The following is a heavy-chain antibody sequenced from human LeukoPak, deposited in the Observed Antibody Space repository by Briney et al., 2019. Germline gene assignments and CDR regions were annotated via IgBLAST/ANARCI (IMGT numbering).Heavy chain of an antibody. V-gene: IGHV6-1*01. J-gene: IGHJ5*02. CDR1: GDSVSSNSSA. CDR2: TYYRSKWYN. CDR3: ARGKVAPAVSGWFDP. D-gene: IGHD2-2*01. Sequence: SQTLSLTCAISGDSVSSNSSAWNWIRQSPSRGLEWLGRTYYRSKWYNDYAVSVKSRITINPDTSKNQFSLQLNSVTPEDTAVYYCARGKVAPAVSGWFDPWGQGTLVTVSS.